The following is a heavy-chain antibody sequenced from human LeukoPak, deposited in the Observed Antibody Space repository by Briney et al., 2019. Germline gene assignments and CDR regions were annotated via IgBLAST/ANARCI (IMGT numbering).Heavy chain of an antibody. V-gene: IGHV4-39*01. Sequence: SETLSLTCTVSGSSISISSHYWAWIRQPPGTGLECIGNIYYSGSTHYNPSLKSRVTMSLDTSKNQFSLKVTSVTAADTAIYYCARLADRARGGHFDYWGQGMLVTVSS. J-gene: IGHJ4*02. CDR3: ARLADRARGGHFDY. CDR1: GSSISISSHY. D-gene: IGHD6-25*01. CDR2: IYYSGST.